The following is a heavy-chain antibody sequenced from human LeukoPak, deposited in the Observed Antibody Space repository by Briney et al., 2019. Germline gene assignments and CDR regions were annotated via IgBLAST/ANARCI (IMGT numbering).Heavy chain of an antibody. CDR2: INPNSGGT. J-gene: IGHJ4*02. D-gene: IGHD6-13*01. V-gene: IGHV1-2*02. Sequence: ASVKVSCKASGYTFTGYYMHWVRQAPGQGLEWMGWINPNSGGTNYAQKFQGRVTMTRDTSISTAYMELSRLRSDDTAVYYCATVSLIAAAAYFDYWGQGTLVTVSS. CDR1: GYTFTGYY. CDR3: ATVSLIAAAAYFDY.